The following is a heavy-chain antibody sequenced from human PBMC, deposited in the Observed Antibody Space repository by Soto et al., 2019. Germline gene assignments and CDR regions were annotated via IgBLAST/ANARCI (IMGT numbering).Heavy chain of an antibody. D-gene: IGHD3-10*01. CDR1: GFTFRSYS. Sequence: EVQLVESGGGLVKPGGSLRLSCAASGFTFRSYSMNWVRQAPGKGLEWVSSISSSSSYIYYADSVKGRFTISRDNAKNSLYLQMNSLRAEDTAVYYCARNLYYYGDYSGYWGQGTLVTVSS. V-gene: IGHV3-21*01. J-gene: IGHJ4*02. CDR3: ARNLYYYGDYSGY. CDR2: ISSSSSYI.